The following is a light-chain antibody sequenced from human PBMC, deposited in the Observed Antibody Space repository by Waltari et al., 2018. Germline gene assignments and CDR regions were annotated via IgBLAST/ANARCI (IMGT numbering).Light chain of an antibody. V-gene: IGKV4-1*01. Sequence: DIVMTQSPESLAVSLGERATINCKSSESVLYSPNNKNHLAWYQQKPGQPPKLLIYWASTRKSGVPDRFSGSGSETDFTLTISSLQAEDVAVYYCQQYYRTIFTFGPGTKVDIK. CDR3: QQYYRTIFT. CDR2: WAS. J-gene: IGKJ3*01. CDR1: ESVLYSPNNKNH.